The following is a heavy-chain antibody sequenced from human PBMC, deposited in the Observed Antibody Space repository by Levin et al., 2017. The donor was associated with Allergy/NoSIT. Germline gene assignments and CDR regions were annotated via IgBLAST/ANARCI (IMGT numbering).Heavy chain of an antibody. D-gene: IGHD3-16*01. Sequence: PSQTLSLTCAVSGASISSHNWWNWVRQPPGKGLEWIGEIYHSGITHYSPSLKSRVTISVDKSKNQFSLRLNSVTAADTALYNGVRDGGWANVYGGHGTHVTVS. CDR2: IYHSGIT. J-gene: IGHJ4*01. CDR1: GASISSHNW. CDR3: VRDGGWANVY. V-gene: IGHV4-4*02.